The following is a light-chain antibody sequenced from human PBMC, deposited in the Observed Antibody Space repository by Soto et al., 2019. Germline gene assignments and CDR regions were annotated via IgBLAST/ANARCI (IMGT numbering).Light chain of an antibody. CDR3: SSYTSRNTLA. CDR2: EVT. CDR1: SSDVGGCNF. Sequence: QSALTQPASVSGSPGQSITISCTGTSSDVGGCNFVSWYQQHPGKAPKLMIYEVTDRPSGVSNRFSGSKSGSTASLTISGLQAEDEADYYCSSYTSRNTLAFGGGTKVTVL. J-gene: IGLJ2*01. V-gene: IGLV2-14*01.